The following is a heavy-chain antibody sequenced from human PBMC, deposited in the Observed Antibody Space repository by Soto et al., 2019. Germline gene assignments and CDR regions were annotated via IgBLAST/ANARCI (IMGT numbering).Heavy chain of an antibody. V-gene: IGHV1-8*01. CDR3: ARGEFLWFGELLR. Sequence: QVQLVQSGAEVKKPGASVKVSCKASGYTFTSYEINWVRQATGQGLEWMGWMNPNSGDTGYAQKFLGRVTMTSNTSISTAYMELSSLRSEDTAVYYCARGEFLWFGELLRWGQGTLVTVSS. D-gene: IGHD3-10*01. CDR1: GYTFTSYE. J-gene: IGHJ4*02. CDR2: MNPNSGDT.